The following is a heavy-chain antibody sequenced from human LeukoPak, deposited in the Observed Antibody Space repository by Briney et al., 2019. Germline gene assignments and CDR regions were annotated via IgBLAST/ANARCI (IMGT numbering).Heavy chain of an antibody. D-gene: IGHD3-16*01. CDR2: IYSGGST. Sequence: GGSLRLSCAASGFTVSSNYMSWVRQAPGKGLEWVSVIYSGGSTYYADSVKGRFTISRDNSKNTLYLQMNSLRAEDTAVYYCASYVWGSYANFDYWGQGTLVTVSS. CDR1: GFTVSSNY. J-gene: IGHJ4*02. V-gene: IGHV3-53*01. CDR3: ASYVWGSYANFDY.